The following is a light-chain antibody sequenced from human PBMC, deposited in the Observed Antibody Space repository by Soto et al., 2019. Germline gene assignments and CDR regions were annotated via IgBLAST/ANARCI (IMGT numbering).Light chain of an antibody. CDR2: GAR. J-gene: IGKJ5*01. CDR1: QSVNHK. V-gene: IGKV3-15*01. CDR3: HQYNNWPPST. Sequence: ERVMTQSPATMSASPGESYTLSSRPSQSVNHKVAWYQQKPGQAPRLLIYGARSRATGVPDRFSDSGTGTEFTLTISSLQAEDFGVYFCHQYNNWPPSTFGQGTRREIK.